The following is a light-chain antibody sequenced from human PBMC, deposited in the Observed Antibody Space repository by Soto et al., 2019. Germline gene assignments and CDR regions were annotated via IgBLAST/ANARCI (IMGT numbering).Light chain of an antibody. CDR2: EGT. Sequence: QSVLTQPASVSASPGQSITISCTGTSSNVGTYDLVSWHQHHPDKAPKLIIYEGTKRPSGISSRFSGSKSGNTASLTISGVQAVEVADYYCCSFAVGAALVFGGGTTVTVL. J-gene: IGLJ2*01. CDR1: SSNVGTYDL. CDR3: CSFAVGAALV. V-gene: IGLV2-23*01.